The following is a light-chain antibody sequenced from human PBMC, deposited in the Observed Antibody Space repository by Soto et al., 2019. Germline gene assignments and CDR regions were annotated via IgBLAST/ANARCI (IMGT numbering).Light chain of an antibody. CDR3: SSYTSASASVI. Sequence: QSVLTQPRSVSGSPGQSVTISCTGTTSDVGGYSYVSWYQQHPGKAPKVMIYDVSKRPSGVPDRFSGSKSGNTASLTISGLQADDEADYFCSSYTSASASVIFGGGTKLTVL. J-gene: IGLJ2*01. CDR2: DVS. V-gene: IGLV2-11*01. CDR1: TSDVGGYSY.